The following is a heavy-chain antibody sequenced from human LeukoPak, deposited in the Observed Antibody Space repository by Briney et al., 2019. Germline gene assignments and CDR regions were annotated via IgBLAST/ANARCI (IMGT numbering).Heavy chain of an antibody. D-gene: IGHD2-21*02. V-gene: IGHV4-4*02. CDR3: ARGSRYCGGDCYSPWRGQGS. Sequence: SGTLSLTCAVSGGSISSSNWWSWVRQPPGKGLEWIGGIYHSGSTNYNPSLKSRVTISVDKSKNQFSLKLSSVTAADTAVYYCARGSRYCGGDCYSPWRGQGSWGQGTLVTVSS. CDR1: GGSISSSNW. CDR2: IYHSGST. J-gene: IGHJ5*02.